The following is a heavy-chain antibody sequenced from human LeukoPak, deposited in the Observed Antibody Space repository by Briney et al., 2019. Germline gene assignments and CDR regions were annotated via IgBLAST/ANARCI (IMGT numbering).Heavy chain of an antibody. V-gene: IGHV3-21*04. Sequence: PGGSLRLSCAASGFTFSSYSMNWVRQAPGKGLEWVSSISSSSSYIYYADSVKGRFTISRDNAKNSLYLQMNSLRAEDTAVYYCAKEGSGYSYDDYWGQGTLVTVSS. J-gene: IGHJ4*02. D-gene: IGHD5-18*01. CDR3: AKEGSGYSYDDY. CDR1: GFTFSSYS. CDR2: ISSSSSYI.